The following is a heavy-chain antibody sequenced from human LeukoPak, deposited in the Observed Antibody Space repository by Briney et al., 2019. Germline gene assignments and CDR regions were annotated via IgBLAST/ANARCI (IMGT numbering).Heavy chain of an antibody. CDR1: GYNFTDYY. Sequence: GASVKVSCKASGYNFTDYYMHWVRQPPGQGLEWMGWINPNSGGTNYAQNFQGRVTMTRDTSISTAYMELSRLRSDDTAVYYCARGVVYYRLDYWGQGTLVTASS. CDR3: ARGVVYYRLDY. CDR2: INPNSGGT. J-gene: IGHJ4*02. V-gene: IGHV1-2*02. D-gene: IGHD3-22*01.